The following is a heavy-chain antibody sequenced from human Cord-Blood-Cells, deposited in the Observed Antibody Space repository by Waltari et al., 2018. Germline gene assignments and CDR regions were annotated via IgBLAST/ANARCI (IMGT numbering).Heavy chain of an antibody. CDR1: GFTFRSCG. Sequence: QVPLVESGGGVVQPGRSLRLSCAASGFTFRSCGLHWVRQAPGKGLEWVAVIWYDGSNKYYADSVKGRFTISRDNSKNTLYLQMNSLRAEDTAVYYCGAVDAFDIWGQGTMVTVSS. CDR3: GAVDAFDI. J-gene: IGHJ3*02. V-gene: IGHV3-33*01. CDR2: IWYDGSNK. D-gene: IGHD6-19*01.